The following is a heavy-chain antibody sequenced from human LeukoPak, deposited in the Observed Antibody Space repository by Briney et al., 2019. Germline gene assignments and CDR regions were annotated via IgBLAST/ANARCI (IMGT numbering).Heavy chain of an antibody. V-gene: IGHV1-2*06. CDR2: VNPTSGGT. CDR1: GYXFTSYY. CDR3: ARVYYYYDSSGILTLYFDY. D-gene: IGHD3-22*01. J-gene: IGHJ4*02. Sequence: GASVKVSCKTSGYXFTSYYMHWVRQAPGQGHEWMGRVNPTSGGTNYAQKFQGRVTMTRDTSISTAYMELSRLRSDDTALYYCARVYYYYDSSGILTLYFDYWGQGTLVTVSS.